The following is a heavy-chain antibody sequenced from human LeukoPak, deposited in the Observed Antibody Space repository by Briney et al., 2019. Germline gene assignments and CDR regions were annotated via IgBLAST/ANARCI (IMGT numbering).Heavy chain of an antibody. CDR2: ISYDGSNK. CDR1: GFTFSSYG. Sequence: GGSLRLSCAASGFTFSSYGMHWVRQAPGKGLEWVAVISYDGSNKYYADSVKGRFTISRDNSKNTLYLQMNSLRAEDTAVYYCARGTEVPAAHYYYYYYMDVWGKGTTITVSS. CDR3: ARGTEVPAAHYYYYYYMDV. V-gene: IGHV3-30*03. D-gene: IGHD2-2*01. J-gene: IGHJ6*03.